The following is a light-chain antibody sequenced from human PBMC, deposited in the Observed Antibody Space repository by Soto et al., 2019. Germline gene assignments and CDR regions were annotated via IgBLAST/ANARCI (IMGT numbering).Light chain of an antibody. CDR3: LSKTSSISDV. CDR2: EIS. CDR1: TSDVGGYNY. V-gene: IGLV2-14*01. J-gene: IGLJ1*01. Sequence: QSALTQPASVSGSPGQSITISCTGTTSDVGGYNYVSWYQQHPGKVPKLLIHEISNRPSGVSNRFSVSKSGNTASLTISGLQAEDEADYYCLSKTSSISDVFGTGTKVTVL.